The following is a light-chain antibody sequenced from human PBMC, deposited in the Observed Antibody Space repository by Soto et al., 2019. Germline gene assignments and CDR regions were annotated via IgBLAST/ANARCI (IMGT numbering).Light chain of an antibody. Sequence: EIVLTHSPATRSASPGARATLSCXASQSVSSYLAWYQQKPGQAPRLLIYDASNRATGIPARFSGSGSGTEFTLTISSLQPDDFATYYCQQYNSYPITFGQGTRLEIK. V-gene: IGKV3-11*01. CDR2: DAS. CDR3: QQYNSYPIT. J-gene: IGKJ5*01. CDR1: QSVSSY.